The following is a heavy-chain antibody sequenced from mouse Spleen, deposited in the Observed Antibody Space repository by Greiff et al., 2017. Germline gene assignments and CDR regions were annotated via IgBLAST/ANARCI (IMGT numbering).Heavy chain of an antibody. J-gene: IGHJ2*01. D-gene: IGHD3-1*01. CDR3: ARVRGYYFDY. Sequence: EVQRVESEGGLVQPGSSMKLSCPASGFTFSDYYMSWVRQVPDKGLEWVANINYDGSSTYYLASLKSRFIISRDNAKNILYLQMSRLKSEDTATYSCARVRGYYFDYWGQGTTLTVSS. CDR1: GFTFSDYY. V-gene: IGHV5-16*01. CDR2: INYDGSST.